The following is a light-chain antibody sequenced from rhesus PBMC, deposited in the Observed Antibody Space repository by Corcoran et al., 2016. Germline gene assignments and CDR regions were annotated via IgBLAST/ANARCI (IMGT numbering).Light chain of an antibody. CDR3: QQYYGTPYS. J-gene: IGKJ2*01. V-gene: IGKV4-1*01. Sequence: DIVMTQSPDSLAVSLGERVTINCKSSQTLLYSPNKKNYLAWYQPKPGQAPKFLLYWASNRESGVPNRFSGSGSGTDFTLTISGLKAGDVAVYYCQQYYGTPYSFGQGTKVEIK. CDR1: QTLLYSPNKKNY. CDR2: WAS.